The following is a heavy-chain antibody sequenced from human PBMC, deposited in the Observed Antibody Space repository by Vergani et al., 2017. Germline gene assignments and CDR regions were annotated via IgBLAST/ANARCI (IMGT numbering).Heavy chain of an antibody. CDR3: ARAILGYCSSTSCYTPYYYYYYYMDV. V-gene: IGHV4-34*01. CDR1: GGSFSGYY. D-gene: IGHD2-2*02. CDR2: INHSGST. Sequence: QVQLQQWGAGLLKPSETLSLTCAVYGGSFSGYYWSWIRQPPGKGLEWIGEINHSGSTNYNPSLKSRVTISVDTSKNQFSLKLSSVTAADTAVYYCARAILGYCSSTSCYTPYYYYYYYMDVWGKGTTVIVSS. J-gene: IGHJ6*03.